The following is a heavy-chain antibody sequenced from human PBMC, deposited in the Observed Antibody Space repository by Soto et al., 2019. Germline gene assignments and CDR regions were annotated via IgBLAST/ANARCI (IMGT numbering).Heavy chain of an antibody. V-gene: IGHV3-30-3*01. CDR1: GFTFSSYA. D-gene: IGHD3-22*01. CDR3: ARPISIYYDSSGYYLKDFQH. Sequence: GSLRLSCAASGFTFSSYAMHWVRQAPGKGLEWVAVISYDGSNKYYADSVKGRFTISRDNSKNTLYLQMNSLRAEDTAVYYCARPISIYYDSSGYYLKDFQHWGQGTLVTVSS. J-gene: IGHJ1*01. CDR2: ISYDGSNK.